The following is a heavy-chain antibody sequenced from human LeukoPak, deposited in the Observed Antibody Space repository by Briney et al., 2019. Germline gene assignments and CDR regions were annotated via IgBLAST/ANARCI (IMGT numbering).Heavy chain of an antibody. CDR2: IYFSGSI. Sequence: SETLSLTCTVSGGSISSSSYYWGWIRQPPGKGLEWIGSIYFSGSIYYNPSLKSRVTISVDTSKNQFSLKLSSVTAADTAVYYCARAPGDGPKQEGYYYMDVWGKGTTVTVSS. V-gene: IGHV4-39*07. D-gene: IGHD7-27*01. CDR1: GGSISSSSYY. J-gene: IGHJ6*03. CDR3: ARAPGDGPKQEGYYYMDV.